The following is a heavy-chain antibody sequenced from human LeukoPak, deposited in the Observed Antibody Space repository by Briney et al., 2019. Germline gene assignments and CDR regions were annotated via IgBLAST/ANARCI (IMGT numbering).Heavy chain of an antibody. Sequence: SETLSLTCTVSGGSISTYYWTWIRQPPGKGLEWIGYIYYTGSTNYNPSLKSRVTISVDTSKNQFSLKLSSVTAADTAVYYCARYSSSWYNGFDPWGQGTLVTVSS. CDR1: GGSISTYY. V-gene: IGHV4-59*12. J-gene: IGHJ5*02. CDR3: ARYSSSWYNGFDP. D-gene: IGHD6-13*01. CDR2: IYYTGST.